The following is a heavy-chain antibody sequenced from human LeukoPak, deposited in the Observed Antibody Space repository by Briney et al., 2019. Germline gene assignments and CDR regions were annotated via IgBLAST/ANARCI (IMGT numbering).Heavy chain of an antibody. J-gene: IGHJ4*02. D-gene: IGHD5-18*01. CDR2: ISSDGSNK. V-gene: IGHV3-30*18. Sequence: GGSLRLSCAASELPFSTYGMHWVRQAPGKGLEWVAVISSDGSNKHYADSVKGRFTISRDNSKNTLYLQVNSLRPEDTAMYYCAKDRGTAMVVPTAGDYWGQGTLVTVSS. CDR1: ELPFSTYG. CDR3: AKDRGTAMVVPTAGDY.